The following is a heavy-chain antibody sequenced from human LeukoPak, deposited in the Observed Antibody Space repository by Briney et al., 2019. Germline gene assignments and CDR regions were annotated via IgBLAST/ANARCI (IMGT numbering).Heavy chain of an antibody. CDR3: ARVYDSGSYGGFDY. Sequence: QPGRSLRLSCAASGFTFSSYAMHWVRQAPGKGLEWVAVISYDGSNKYYADSVKGRFTISRDNSKNTLYLQMNSLRAEDTAVYYCARVYDSGSYGGFDYWGQGTLVTVSS. CDR1: GFTFSSYA. D-gene: IGHD1-26*01. J-gene: IGHJ4*02. V-gene: IGHV3-30-3*01. CDR2: ISYDGSNK.